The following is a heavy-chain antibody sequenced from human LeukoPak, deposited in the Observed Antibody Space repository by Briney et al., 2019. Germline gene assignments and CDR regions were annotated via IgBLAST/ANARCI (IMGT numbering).Heavy chain of an antibody. CDR2: ISYDGSNK. V-gene: IGHV3-30*14. J-gene: IGHJ6*02. CDR3: ARDLNYDYVWGSYPYYGMDV. D-gene: IGHD3-16*01. Sequence: GGSLRLSCAASGFTFSSYAIHWVRQGPGKGLEWVAVISYDGSNKYYADSVKGRFTISRDNSKNTLYLQMNSLRAEDTAVYYCARDLNYDYVWGSYPYYGMDVWGQGTTVTVSS. CDR1: GFTFSSYA.